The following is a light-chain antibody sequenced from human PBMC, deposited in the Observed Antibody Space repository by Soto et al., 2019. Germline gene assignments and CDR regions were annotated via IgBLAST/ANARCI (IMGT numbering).Light chain of an antibody. J-gene: IGKJ1*01. V-gene: IGKV3D-15*01. CDR1: QSVSSN. Sequence: EIVMTQSPATLSVSPWERATLSCRASQSVSSNLAWYQQKPGQAPRLLIYGASSRATGIPDRISGSGSGTDLTLTISSLQSEDFAVYYCHQYNFWPTSGQGT. CDR3: HQYNFWPT. CDR2: GAS.